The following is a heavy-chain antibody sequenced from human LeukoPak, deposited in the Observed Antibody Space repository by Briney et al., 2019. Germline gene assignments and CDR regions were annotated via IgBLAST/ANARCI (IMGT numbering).Heavy chain of an antibody. CDR3: ARSITSSWYGDFQH. V-gene: IGHV4-59*01. D-gene: IGHD6-13*01. Sequence: SETLSLTCTVSGGSMSGYFWSWIGQPPGKGLEWIGYIYYSGSTSYNPSLKRRVTISVDTSKNQFSLKLSSVSAADTAVYYCARSITSSWYGDFQHWGQGTLVTVSS. CDR1: GGSMSGYF. J-gene: IGHJ1*01. CDR2: IYYSGST.